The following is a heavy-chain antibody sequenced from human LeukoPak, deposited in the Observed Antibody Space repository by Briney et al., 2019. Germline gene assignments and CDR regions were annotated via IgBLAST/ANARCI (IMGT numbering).Heavy chain of an antibody. J-gene: IGHJ4*02. D-gene: IGHD3-22*01. V-gene: IGHV1-18*01. Sequence: ASVKVSCTTSGYTFINYGISWVRQAPGQGIEWMGWISDYNGNTNYAQNLQGRVSMTTDTSTSTVYMELRSLRSDDTAVYYCARRGYYDSRGYGSYFDYWGQGTLVTVSS. CDR3: ARRGYYDSRGYGSYFDY. CDR2: ISDYNGNT. CDR1: GYTFINYG.